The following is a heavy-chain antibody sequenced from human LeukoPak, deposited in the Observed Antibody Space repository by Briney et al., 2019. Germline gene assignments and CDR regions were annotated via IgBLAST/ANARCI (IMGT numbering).Heavy chain of an antibody. D-gene: IGHD6-6*01. J-gene: IGHJ5*02. Sequence: SETLSLTCTVSGGSISSYYWSWIRQPAGKGLEWIGRIYTSGSTNCNPSLCSRVTISINTSENQFSLKLSSVTAADTAVYYCAKESRSSSGSWFDPWGRGTLVTVSS. CDR1: GGSISSYY. CDR3: AKESRSSSGSWFDP. CDR2: IYTSGST. V-gene: IGHV4-4*07.